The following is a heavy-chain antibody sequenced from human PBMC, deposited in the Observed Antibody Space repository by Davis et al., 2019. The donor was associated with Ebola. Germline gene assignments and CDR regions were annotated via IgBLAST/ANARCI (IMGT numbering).Heavy chain of an antibody. Sequence: GESLKISCVASGLSFSDYGAHWVRQAPGKGLEWVAVVWADGMNKYYADSVKGRFTISRDNAQNSLYLQMNNLRGDDTAVYYCAREGPTTGTSAFDYWGQGTLVTVSS. V-gene: IGHV3-33*01. J-gene: IGHJ4*02. CDR1: GLSFSDYG. CDR3: AREGPTTGTSAFDY. CDR2: VWADGMNK. D-gene: IGHD1-1*01.